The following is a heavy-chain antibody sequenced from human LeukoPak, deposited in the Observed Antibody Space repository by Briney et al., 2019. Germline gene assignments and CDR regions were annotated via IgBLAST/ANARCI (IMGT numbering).Heavy chain of an antibody. CDR3: ARDPSGYFNY. D-gene: IGHD3-22*01. Sequence: SETLSLTCTVSGGSVSSGNYYWSWIRQPPGKGLDWIGYICYSGSTNYNPSLKGRVTISVDTSKNQFSLRLSSVTAADTAVYYCARDPSGYFNYWGQGTLATVSS. CDR1: GGSVSSGNYY. J-gene: IGHJ4*02. V-gene: IGHV4-61*01. CDR2: ICYSGST.